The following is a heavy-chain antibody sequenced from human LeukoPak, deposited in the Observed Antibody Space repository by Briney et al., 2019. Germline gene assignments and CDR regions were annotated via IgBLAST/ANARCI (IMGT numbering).Heavy chain of an antibody. V-gene: IGHV5-51*01. CDR3: ARPTRDGYNPDAFDI. J-gene: IGHJ3*02. Sequence: GESLKISCRGSGYSFTSYWIGWVRQMPGKGLEWMGIIYPGDSDTRYSPSFQGQVTISADKSISTAYLQWSSLKASDTAMYYCARPTRDGYNPDAFDIWGQGTMVTVSS. D-gene: IGHD5-24*01. CDR2: IYPGDSDT. CDR1: GYSFTSYW.